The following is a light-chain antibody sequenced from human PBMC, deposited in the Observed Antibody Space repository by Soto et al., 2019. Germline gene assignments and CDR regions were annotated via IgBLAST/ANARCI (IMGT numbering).Light chain of an antibody. CDR3: QQRSNWPLT. CDR1: QSVSRY. J-gene: IGKJ3*01. CDR2: DAS. V-gene: IGKV3-11*01. Sequence: EIVLTQSPATLSLSPGERATLSCRASQSVSRYLAWYQQKPGQAPRLLIYDASNRVIGIPARFSGSGSGTDFTLTISSLETEDFAVYFCQQRSNWPLTFGPGTKVDIK.